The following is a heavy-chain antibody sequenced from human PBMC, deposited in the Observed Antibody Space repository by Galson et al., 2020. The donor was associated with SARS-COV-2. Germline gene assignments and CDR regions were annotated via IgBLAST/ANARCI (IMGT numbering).Heavy chain of an antibody. V-gene: IGHV1-18*01. D-gene: IGHD2-2*01. Sequence: ASVKVSCKASGYTFTSYGFSWVRQAPGQGLEWMGWISAYNDHTNYAQRLQGRVTLTADVYTSTAYMELRGLTSDDTAVYYCASSAGYCTATSCAACDYWGQGTLVTVSS. CDR1: GYTFTSYG. CDR2: ISAYNDHT. CDR3: ASSAGYCTATSCAACDY. J-gene: IGHJ4*02.